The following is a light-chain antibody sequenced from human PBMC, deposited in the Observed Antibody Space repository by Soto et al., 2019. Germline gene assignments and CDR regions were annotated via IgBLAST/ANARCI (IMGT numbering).Light chain of an antibody. Sequence: EIVRTQSPATVSVSPGDRATLYSRASRTVHSNVAWYQNKTGQDPRLLIYGSSFRATGVPARFSGIVFGTDFTLTISSLQSEDLVVYEGQQSNNWPRTFCPGTKVDIK. CDR2: GSS. CDR3: QQSNNWPRT. V-gene: IGKV3-15*01. J-gene: IGKJ1*01. CDR1: RTVHSN.